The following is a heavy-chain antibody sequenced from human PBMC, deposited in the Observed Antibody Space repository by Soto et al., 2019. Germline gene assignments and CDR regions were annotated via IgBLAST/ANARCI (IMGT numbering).Heavy chain of an antibody. J-gene: IGHJ6*03. CDR2: IYYSGST. D-gene: IGHD3-3*01. V-gene: IGHV4-31*03. Sequence: PSETLSLTCPVSGGSISSGGYYWSWIRQHPGKGLEWIGYIYYSGSTYYNPSLKSRVTISVDTSKNQFSLKLSSVTAADTAVYYCARVKSEWLLYYYYYYMDVWGKGTTVTVSS. CDR3: ARVKSEWLLYYYYYYMDV. CDR1: GGSISSGGYY.